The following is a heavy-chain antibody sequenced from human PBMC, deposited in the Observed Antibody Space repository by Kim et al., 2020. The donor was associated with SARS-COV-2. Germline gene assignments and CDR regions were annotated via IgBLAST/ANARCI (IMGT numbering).Heavy chain of an antibody. Sequence: GKGRFTISRDNAKNSLYLEMNSLRPEDTGIYYCAKGSSSYSSGWYTNWFDPWGQGTQVTVSS. D-gene: IGHD6-19*01. V-gene: IGHV3-9*01. CDR3: AKGSSSYSSGWYTNWFDP. J-gene: IGHJ5*02.